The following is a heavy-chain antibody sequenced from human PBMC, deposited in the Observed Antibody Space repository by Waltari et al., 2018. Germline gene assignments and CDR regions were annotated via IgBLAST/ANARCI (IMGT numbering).Heavy chain of an antibody. CDR2: IYYSGST. V-gene: IGHV4-39*01. CDR3: ARWPIDWSIFDI. Sequence: QLQLQESGPGLVKPSETLSLTCTVSGGSISSSSYYWGWIRQPPGKGLEWIGSIYYSGSTYYNPSLKRRVTISVDTSKNQFSLKLSSVTAADTAVYYCARWPIDWSIFDIWGQGTMVTVSS. CDR1: GGSISSSSYY. D-gene: IGHD3-9*01. J-gene: IGHJ3*02.